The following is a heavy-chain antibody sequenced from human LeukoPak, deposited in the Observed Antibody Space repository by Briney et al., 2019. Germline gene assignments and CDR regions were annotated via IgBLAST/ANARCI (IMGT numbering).Heavy chain of an antibody. V-gene: IGHV4-31*03. D-gene: IGHD3-22*01. CDR3: ASYSYYYDSSGYFDY. J-gene: IGHJ4*02. CDR2: IYYSGST. CDR1: GGSISSGGYY. Sequence: SETLSLTCTVSGGSISSGGYYWSWIRQHPGKGLEWIGYIYYSGSTYYNPSLKSRVTISVDTSKNQFSLKLSSVTAADTAVYYCASYSYYYDSSGYFDYWGQGTLVTVSS.